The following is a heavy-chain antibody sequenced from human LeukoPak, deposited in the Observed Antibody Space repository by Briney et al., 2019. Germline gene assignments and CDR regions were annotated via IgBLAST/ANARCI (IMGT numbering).Heavy chain of an antibody. V-gene: IGHV4-59*12. CDR2: IYYSGST. Sequence: SETLSLTCTVSGGSISSYYWSWIRQPPGKGLEWIGYIYYSGSTNYNPSLKSRVTISVDTSKNQFSLKLSSVTAADTAVYYCARRLGYYDSSSRFDPWGQGTLVTVSS. D-gene: IGHD3-22*01. CDR1: GGSISSYY. J-gene: IGHJ5*02. CDR3: ARRLGYYDSSSRFDP.